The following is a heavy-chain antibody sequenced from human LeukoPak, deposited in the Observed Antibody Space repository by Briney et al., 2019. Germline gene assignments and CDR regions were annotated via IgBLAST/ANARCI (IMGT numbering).Heavy chain of an antibody. D-gene: IGHD6-25*01. CDR1: GFTFSSYS. Sequence: GGSLRLSCAASGFTFSSYSMNWVRQAPGKGLEWVSAISGSGGSTYYADSVRGRFTISRDNSKNTLYLQMNSLRAEDTAVYYCAKDQYSSAPVWFDPWGQGTLVTVSS. V-gene: IGHV3-23*01. J-gene: IGHJ5*02. CDR2: ISGSGGST. CDR3: AKDQYSSAPVWFDP.